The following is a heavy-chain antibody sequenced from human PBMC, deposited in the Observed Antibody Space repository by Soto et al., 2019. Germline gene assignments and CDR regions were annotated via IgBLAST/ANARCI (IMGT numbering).Heavy chain of an antibody. Sequence: SETLSLTCTASGGSISSYYWSWIRQPPGKGLEWIGYIYYSGSTNYNPSLKSRVTISVDTSKNQFSLKLSSVTAADTAVYYCARGTGGDYSNNYYYYYYMDVWGKGTTVNVSS. D-gene: IGHD4-4*01. J-gene: IGHJ6*03. CDR2: IYYSGST. V-gene: IGHV4-59*01. CDR3: ARGTGGDYSNNYYYYYYMDV. CDR1: GGSISSYY.